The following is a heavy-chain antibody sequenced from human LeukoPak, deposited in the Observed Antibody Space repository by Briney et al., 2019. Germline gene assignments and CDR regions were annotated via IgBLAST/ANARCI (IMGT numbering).Heavy chain of an antibody. V-gene: IGHV3-23*01. CDR3: ARVAGWHWFDP. D-gene: IGHD6-19*01. CDR1: GFTFSSYD. Sequence: GGSLRLSCAASGFTFSSYDMTWVRQAPGRGLEWVSSIRPSGDNTYYGDSVKGRFTISRDNSKNTVYLQMNNMRVDDTAVYYRARVAGWHWFDPWGQGTLVTVSS. CDR2: IRPSGDNT. J-gene: IGHJ5*02.